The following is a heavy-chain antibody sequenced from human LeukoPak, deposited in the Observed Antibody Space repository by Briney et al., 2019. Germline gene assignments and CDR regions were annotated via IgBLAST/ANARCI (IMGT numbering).Heavy chain of an antibody. Sequence: VQVSCQASGCTFPNYGISWVRQAPRQELEWMGWISAYNGNTNYAQKLQGRVTMTTDTSTSPAYMELRSLRSDDTAVYYCARGLDMIVATIWDAFDIWGQGTMVTVSS. D-gene: IGHD5-12*01. J-gene: IGHJ3*02. CDR2: ISAYNGNT. V-gene: IGHV1-18*01. CDR3: ARGLDMIVATIWDAFDI. CDR1: GCTFPNYG.